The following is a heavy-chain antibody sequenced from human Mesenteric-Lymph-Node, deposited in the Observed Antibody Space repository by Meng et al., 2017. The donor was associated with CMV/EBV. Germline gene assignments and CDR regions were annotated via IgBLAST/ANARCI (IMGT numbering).Heavy chain of an antibody. D-gene: IGHD3-10*01. CDR1: GFTFYNSA. CDR2: ISSSISTT. Sequence: GGSLRLSCTVSGFTFYNSAMNWVRQAPGKGLEWVSYISSSISTTYYADSVKGRFTISRDNAKNSLHLQMNSLRAEDTAVYYCARGSYGSGSFYPQPFDYWGQGTLVTVSS. V-gene: IGHV3-48*04. J-gene: IGHJ4*02. CDR3: ARGSYGSGSFYPQPFDY.